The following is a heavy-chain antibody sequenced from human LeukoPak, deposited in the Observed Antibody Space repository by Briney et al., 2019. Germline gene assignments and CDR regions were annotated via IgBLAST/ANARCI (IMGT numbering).Heavy chain of an antibody. Sequence: GASVKVSCKASGYTFTGYYMHWVRQAPGQGLEWMGWINPNSGGTNYAQKLQGRVTMTTDTSTSTAYMELRSLRSDDTAVYYCASSAPYYYDSKAFDIWGQGTMVTVSS. CDR3: ASSAPYYYDSKAFDI. CDR2: INPNSGGT. D-gene: IGHD3-22*01. CDR1: GYTFTGYY. J-gene: IGHJ3*02. V-gene: IGHV1-2*02.